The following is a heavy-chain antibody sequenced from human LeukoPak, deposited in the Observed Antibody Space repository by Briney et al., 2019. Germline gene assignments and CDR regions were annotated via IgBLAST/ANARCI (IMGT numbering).Heavy chain of an antibody. V-gene: IGHV3-33*01. CDR2: IWYDGSNK. CDR1: GFTFSSYG. Sequence: GGSLRLSCAASGFTFSSYGMHWVRQAPGKGLEWVAVIWYDGSNKYYADSVKGRFTISRDNSKNTLYLQMNSLRAEDTAVYYCARDIVAVAGSGYFDLWGRGTLVTVSP. CDR3: ARDIVAVAGSGYFDL. D-gene: IGHD6-19*01. J-gene: IGHJ2*01.